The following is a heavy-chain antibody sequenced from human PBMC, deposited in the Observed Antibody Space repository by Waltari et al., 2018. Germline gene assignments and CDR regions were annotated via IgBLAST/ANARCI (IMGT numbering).Heavy chain of an antibody. D-gene: IGHD3-10*01. V-gene: IGHV4-59*01. CDR1: GGSISSYY. CDR2: IYYGGST. J-gene: IGHJ5*02. Sequence: QVQLQESGPGLVKPSETLSLTCTVSGGSISSYYWSWIRQPPGKGLEWIGYIYYGGSTNYNPSLKSRVTISVDTSKNQFSLKLSSVTAADTAVYYCACYPYYGSPFDPWGQGTLVTVSS. CDR3: ACYPYYGSPFDP.